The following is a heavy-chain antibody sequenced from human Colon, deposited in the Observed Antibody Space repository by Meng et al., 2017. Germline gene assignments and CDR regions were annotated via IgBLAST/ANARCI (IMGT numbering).Heavy chain of an antibody. CDR3: ARVRIYGLSDY. D-gene: IGHD4-17*01. CDR1: GGSISSNYW. V-gene: IGHV4-4*02. Sequence: QVQLQESGPGLVKPSGTLSLTCAVSGGSISSNYWWSWVRQSPKKGLEWIGEIHHGGTTNYNPSLKSRVTISVDTSNNQFSLKLSSVTAADTAVYYCARVRIYGLSDYWGQGTLVTVSS. J-gene: IGHJ4*02. CDR2: IHHGGTT.